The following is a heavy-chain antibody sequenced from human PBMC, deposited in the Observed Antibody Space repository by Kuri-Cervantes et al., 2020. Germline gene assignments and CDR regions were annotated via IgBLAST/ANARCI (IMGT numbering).Heavy chain of an antibody. Sequence: GGSLRLSCAASGFTFSSYAMHWVRQAPGKGLEWVAVISYDGSNKYYADSVKGRFTISRDNAKNSLYLQMNSLRAEDTAVYYCARDHFSYGHHDWGQGTPVTVSS. CDR1: GFTFSSYA. J-gene: IGHJ4*02. CDR3: ARDHFSYGHHD. D-gene: IGHD3-10*01. V-gene: IGHV3-30-3*01. CDR2: ISYDGSNK.